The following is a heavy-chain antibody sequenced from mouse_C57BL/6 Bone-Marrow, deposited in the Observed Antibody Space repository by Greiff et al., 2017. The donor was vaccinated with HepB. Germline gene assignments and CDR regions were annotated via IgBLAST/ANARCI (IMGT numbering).Heavy chain of an antibody. D-gene: IGHD1-1*01. CDR3: TTRITTVVAWYFDV. CDR1: GFNIKDDY. V-gene: IGHV14-4*01. CDR2: IDPENGDT. J-gene: IGHJ1*03. Sequence: VQLQQSGAELVRPGASVKLSCTASGFNIKDDYMHWVKQRPEQGLEWIGWIDPENGDTEYASKFQGKATITADTSSNTAYLQLSSLTSEDTAVYYCTTRITTVVAWYFDVWGTGTTVTVSS.